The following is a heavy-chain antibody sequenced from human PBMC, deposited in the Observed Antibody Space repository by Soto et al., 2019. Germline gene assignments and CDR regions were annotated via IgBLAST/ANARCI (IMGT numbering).Heavy chain of an antibody. CDR2: IYYSGST. CDR3: ARRYCSSTSCYSALEY. V-gene: IGHV4-59*01. Sequence: TLSLTCTVSGGSISSYYWSWIRQPPGKGLEWIGYIYYSGSTNYNPSLKSRVTISVETSKNQFSLKLSSVTAADTAVYYCARRYCSSTSCYSALEYWGQGTLVTVSS. D-gene: IGHD2-2*01. CDR1: GGSISSYY. J-gene: IGHJ4*02.